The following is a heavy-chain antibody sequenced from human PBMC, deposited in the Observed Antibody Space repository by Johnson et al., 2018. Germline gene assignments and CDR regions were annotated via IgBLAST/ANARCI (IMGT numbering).Heavy chain of an antibody. V-gene: IGHV3-21*01. CDR1: GFTFSAYS. CDR2: ISSSSSYT. D-gene: IGHD3-22*01. J-gene: IGHJ3*02. Sequence: VKLVQSGGGLVKPGGSLRLSCATSGFTFSAYSMNWVRQAPGKGLEWVSSISSSSSYTYYADSVKGRFTISRDNGKKSLYLEMNNLRVEDTAVFYCARDVPYYCDNGGYPDAFDIWCQGTMVTVSS. CDR3: ARDVPYYCDNGGYPDAFDI.